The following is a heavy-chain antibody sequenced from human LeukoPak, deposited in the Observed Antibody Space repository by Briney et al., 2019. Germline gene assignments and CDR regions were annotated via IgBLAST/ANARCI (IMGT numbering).Heavy chain of an antibody. CDR2: INWNGSST. CDR3: ARVGGELLHFDY. V-gene: IGHV3-20*04. CDR1: GFTFDDYG. D-gene: IGHD1-26*01. Sequence: GGSLRLSCAASGFTFDDYGMSWVRQAPGKGLEWVSGINWNGSSTGYADSVKGRFTISRDNAKNSLYLQMNSLRAEDTALYYCARVGGELLHFDYWGQGTLVTVSS. J-gene: IGHJ4*02.